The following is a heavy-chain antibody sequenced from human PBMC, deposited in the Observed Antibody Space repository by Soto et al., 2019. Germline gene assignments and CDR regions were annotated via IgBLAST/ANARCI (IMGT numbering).Heavy chain of an antibody. CDR3: ARERGGYNRGDFEF. Sequence: QVQLVQSGAEAKRPGSSVKGSCKASGGTFSSYAISWVRQAPGQGLEWLGGIIPSFGTGNYQQNFQGRLTITADESTSTVYMELSGLTSGDTAVYYCARERGGYNRGDFEFWGQGTLVTVSS. CDR2: IIPSFGTG. V-gene: IGHV1-69*01. J-gene: IGHJ4*02. CDR1: GGTFSSYA. D-gene: IGHD5-12*01.